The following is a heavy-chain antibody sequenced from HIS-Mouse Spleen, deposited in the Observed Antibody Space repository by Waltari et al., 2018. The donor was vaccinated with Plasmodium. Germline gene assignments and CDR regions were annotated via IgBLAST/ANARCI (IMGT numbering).Heavy chain of an antibody. D-gene: IGHD6-13*01. J-gene: IGHJ2*01. CDR3: ASSWYWYFDL. CDR1: GFTFSSYW. Sequence: EVQLVESGGGLVQPGGSLRLSCAASGFTFSSYWMSWVRQAPGKGLEWVANIKKDGSEKYYVDSVKGRFTISRDNAKNSLYMQLNSLGAGDTAVYYCASSWYWYFDLWGRGTLVTVSS. V-gene: IGHV3-7*01. CDR2: IKKDGSEK.